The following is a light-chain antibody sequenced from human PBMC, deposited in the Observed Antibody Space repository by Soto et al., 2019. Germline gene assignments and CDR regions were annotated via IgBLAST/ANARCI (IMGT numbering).Light chain of an antibody. V-gene: IGKV3-20*01. J-gene: IGKJ4*01. CDR1: QSVSSSY. CDR2: GAS. CDR3: QQYGSSPRGT. Sequence: ETVLTQSPGTLSLSPGERATLSCRASQSVSSSYLAWYQQKPGQAPRLLIYGASSRATGIPDRFSGSGSGTDFTLTISRLEPEDFAVYYCQQYGSSPRGTFGGGTKVDIK.